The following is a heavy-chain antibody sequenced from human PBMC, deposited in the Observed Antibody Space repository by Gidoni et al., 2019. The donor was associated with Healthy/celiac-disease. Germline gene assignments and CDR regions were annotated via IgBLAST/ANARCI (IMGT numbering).Heavy chain of an antibody. CDR2: ISWDGGST. D-gene: IGHD3-3*01. V-gene: IGHV3-43D*03. Sequence: EVQLVESGGVVVQPGGSLRLSCAASGFPFDDYAMHWVRQAPGKGLEWVSLISWDGGSTYYADSVKGRFTISRDNSKNSLYLQMNSLRAEDTALYYCAKASTYYDFWSGLYFDYWGQGTLVTVSS. J-gene: IGHJ4*02. CDR3: AKASTYYDFWSGLYFDY. CDR1: GFPFDDYA.